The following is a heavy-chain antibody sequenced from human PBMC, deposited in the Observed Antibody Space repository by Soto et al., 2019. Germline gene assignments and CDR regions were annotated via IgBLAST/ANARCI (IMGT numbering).Heavy chain of an antibody. Sequence: QVQLQESGPGLVKPSQTLSLTCTVSGGSISSGDYYWSWIRQHPEKGLEWIGYIHNGGTTYYIPPLKSRVGMTVDTSKNQLSLKLTSVTAADTAVYYCARGVTFGGVIAQRFDPWGQGTLVTVSS. CDR1: GGSISSGDYY. CDR3: ARGVTFGGVIAQRFDP. D-gene: IGHD3-16*02. V-gene: IGHV4-31*03. CDR2: IHNGGTT. J-gene: IGHJ5*02.